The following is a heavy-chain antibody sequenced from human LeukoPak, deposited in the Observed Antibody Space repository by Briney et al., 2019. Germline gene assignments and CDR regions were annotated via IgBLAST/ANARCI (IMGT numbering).Heavy chain of an antibody. V-gene: IGHV1-46*01. CDR2: INPSGGST. CDR1: GYTFTCYY. J-gene: IGHJ1*01. CDR3: ARPTAPRYCSGGSCETTEYFQH. Sequence: ASVTVSCKASGYTFTCYYMHWVRQAPGQGLKWMGIINPSGGSTSYAQKFQGRVTMTRDTSTSTVYMELSSLRSEDTAVYYCARPTAPRYCSGGSCETTEYFQHWGQGTLVTVSS. D-gene: IGHD2-15*01.